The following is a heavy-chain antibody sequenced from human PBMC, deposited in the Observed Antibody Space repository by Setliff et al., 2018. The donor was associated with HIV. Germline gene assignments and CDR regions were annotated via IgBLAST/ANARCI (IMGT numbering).Heavy chain of an antibody. CDR2: LFDSANI. J-gene: IGHJ4*02. CDR1: GGSIGTTGHY. D-gene: IGHD2-2*01. Sequence: SETLSLTCTVSGGSIGTTGHYWGWVRQPPGKGLDWIASLFDSANIYTHPSLRSRVTISVDTSETQLSLTLTSVTAADTAVYYCARHPHDSSWKPLHFDSWGQGLLVTVSS. CDR3: ARHPHDSSWKPLHFDS. V-gene: IGHV4-39*01.